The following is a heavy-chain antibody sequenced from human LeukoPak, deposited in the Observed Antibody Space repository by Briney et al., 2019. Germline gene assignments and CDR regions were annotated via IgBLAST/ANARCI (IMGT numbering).Heavy chain of an antibody. CDR3: ARVRAGAVDY. D-gene: IGHD4/OR15-4a*01. CDR1: GYSISSGYY. Sequence: SETLSLTCTVSGYSISSGYYWGWIRQPPGKGLEWIGSIYHSGSTHYNPSLKSRVTISVDTSKNQFSLKLSSVTAADTAVYYCARVRAGAVDYWGQGTLVTVSS. V-gene: IGHV4-38-2*02. J-gene: IGHJ4*02. CDR2: IYHSGST.